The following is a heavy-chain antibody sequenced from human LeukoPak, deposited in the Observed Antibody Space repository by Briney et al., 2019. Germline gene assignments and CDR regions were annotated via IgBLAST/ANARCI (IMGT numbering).Heavy chain of an antibody. CDR2: ISYDGRNK. V-gene: IGHV3-30*04. J-gene: IGHJ4*02. D-gene: IGHD3-3*01. CDR3: XXDXVAXXXXXXFRXDY. CDR1: GFTFSSYA. Sequence: GGSLRLSCAASGFTFSSYAIHWVRQAPGKGLERVPVISYDGRNKYYXDSVKGRFTISRDNSKNTLYLQMNGLRAEDTAVYYCXXDXVAXXXXXXFRXDYWGQGTLVTVSS.